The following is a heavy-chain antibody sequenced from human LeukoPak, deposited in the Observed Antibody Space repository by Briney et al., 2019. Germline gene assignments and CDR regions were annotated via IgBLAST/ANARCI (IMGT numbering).Heavy chain of an antibody. CDR1: GGSLSSGDYY. D-gene: IGHD3-16*01. V-gene: IGHV4-30-4*01. Sequence: SQTLSLTCTVSGGSLSSGDYYWGWIRQPPGEGLEWIGYIYYSGSTYYNPSLKSRVTMSVDTSKNQSSLKLSSVTAADTAVYYCARGGGDYWGQGTLVTVSS. CDR3: ARGGGDY. J-gene: IGHJ4*02. CDR2: IYYSGST.